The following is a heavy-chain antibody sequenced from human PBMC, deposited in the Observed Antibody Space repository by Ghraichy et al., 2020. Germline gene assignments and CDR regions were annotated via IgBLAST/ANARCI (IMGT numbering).Heavy chain of an antibody. V-gene: IGHV4-30-2*01. CDR1: GGSISSGGYF. D-gene: IGHD3-10*01. J-gene: IGHJ5*02. CDR3: ARAMVRGLNWFDP. Sequence: SETLSLTCAVSGGSISSGGYFWSWIRQPPGKGLEWIGYIYHSGSTYYKPSLKSRVTISVDRSKNQFSLKLSSVTAADTAVYYCARAMVRGLNWFDPWGQGTLVTVSS. CDR2: IYHSGST.